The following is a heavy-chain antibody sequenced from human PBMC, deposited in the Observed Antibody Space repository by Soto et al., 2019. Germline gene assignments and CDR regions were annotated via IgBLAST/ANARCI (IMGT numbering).Heavy chain of an antibody. CDR3: ARDGGDGYNRRFDP. D-gene: IGHD5-12*01. CDR1: GFTLSSYG. CDR2: TSYDESNR. J-gene: IGHJ5*02. Sequence: QVQLVESGGGVVQPGRSLRLSCAASGFTLSSYGMHWVRQAPGKGLEWVAGTSYDESNRYYADSVKGRFTVSRDNSKNTLYLQMNSRRAEDTAVYYCARDGGDGYNRRFDPWGQGTLVTVSS. V-gene: IGHV3-30*03.